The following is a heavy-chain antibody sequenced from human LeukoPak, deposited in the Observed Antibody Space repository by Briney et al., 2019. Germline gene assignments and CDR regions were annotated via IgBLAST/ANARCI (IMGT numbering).Heavy chain of an antibody. V-gene: IGHV4-59*01. CDR3: VYSSGWTNFYYYGMDV. CDR1: GGSISNNY. CDR2: FYNSGSN. J-gene: IGHJ6*02. D-gene: IGHD6-19*01. Sequence: PAETLSLTCTVSGGSISNNYGTWIRQPPGKGREGGGYFYNSGSNNYNPSLKSRVTISVDTSKNQFSLKLTSVTAADSAVYYCVYSSGWTNFYYYGMDVWGQGTTVTVSS.